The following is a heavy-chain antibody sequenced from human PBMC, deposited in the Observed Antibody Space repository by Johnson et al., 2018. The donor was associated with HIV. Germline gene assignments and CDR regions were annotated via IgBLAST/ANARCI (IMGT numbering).Heavy chain of an antibody. CDR2: MKQDGSEK. CDR3: AKKQWPEDDAFDM. Sequence: VQLVESGGGLVKPGGSLRLSCAASGFSFSRFWMSWVRQAPGKGLEWVANMKQDGSEKYYADSVKGRFTISRDNSKNTRYLQMNSLRAEDTAVYYCAKKQWPEDDAFDMCGQGTMVTVSS. D-gene: IGHD6-19*01. CDR1: GFSFSRFW. V-gene: IGHV3-7*02. J-gene: IGHJ3*02.